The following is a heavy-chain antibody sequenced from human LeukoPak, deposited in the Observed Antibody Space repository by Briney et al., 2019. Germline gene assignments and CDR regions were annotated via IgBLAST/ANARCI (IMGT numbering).Heavy chain of an antibody. V-gene: IGHV3-7*01. Sequence: GGSLRLSCAASEFTFSTYWMSWVRQVPGKGLEWVANIKQDGSETTYADSVRGRFTIFRDNAKDSVYLQMNSLRAEDSATYYCVREGFYFFDFWGQGTLVTVSS. J-gene: IGHJ4*01. CDR3: VREGFYFFDF. CDR2: IKQDGSET. CDR1: EFTFSTYW.